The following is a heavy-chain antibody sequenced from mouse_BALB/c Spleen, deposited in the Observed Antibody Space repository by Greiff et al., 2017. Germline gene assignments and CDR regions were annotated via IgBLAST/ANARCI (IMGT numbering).Heavy chain of an antibody. J-gene: IGHJ4*01. CDR1: GYTFTSYW. Sequence: QVQLQQPGAELVKPGASVKLSCKASGYTFTSYWMHWVKQRPGQGLEWIGEINPSNGRTNYNEKFKSKATLTVDKSSSTAYMQLSSLTSEDSAVYYCARRRNFITTVVAPYYAMDYWGQGTSVTVSS. CDR3: ARRRNFITTVVAPYYAMDY. CDR2: INPSNGRT. D-gene: IGHD1-1*01. V-gene: IGHV1S81*02.